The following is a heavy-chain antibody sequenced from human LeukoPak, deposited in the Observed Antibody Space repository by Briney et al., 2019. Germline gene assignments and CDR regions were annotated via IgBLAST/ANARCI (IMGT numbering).Heavy chain of an antibody. J-gene: IGHJ4*02. Sequence: ASVKVSCKASGYTFTSYYMHWVRQAPGQGLEWMGIINPSGGSTSYAQKFQGRVTMTRNTSISTAYMELSSLRSEDTAVYYCARKPLTFGGVIVNKQGFDYWGQGTLVTVSS. CDR2: INPSGGST. V-gene: IGHV1-46*01. D-gene: IGHD3-16*02. CDR1: GYTFTSYY. CDR3: ARKPLTFGGVIVNKQGFDY.